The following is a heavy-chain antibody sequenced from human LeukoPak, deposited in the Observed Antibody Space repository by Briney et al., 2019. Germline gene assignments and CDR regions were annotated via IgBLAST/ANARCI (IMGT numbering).Heavy chain of an antibody. J-gene: IGHJ4*02. V-gene: IGHV3-33*01. CDR1: GFTFSSYG. D-gene: IGHD3-22*01. Sequence: PGGSLRLSCAASGFTFSSYGMHWVRQAPGKGLEWVAVIWYDGSNKYYADSVKGRFTISRDNSKNTLYLQMNSLRADDTAVYYCATRSVYYDSSGYTFDYWGQGTLVTVSS. CDR2: IWYDGSNK. CDR3: ATRSVYYDSSGYTFDY.